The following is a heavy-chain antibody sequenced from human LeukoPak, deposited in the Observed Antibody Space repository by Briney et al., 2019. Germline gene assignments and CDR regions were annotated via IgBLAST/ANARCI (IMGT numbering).Heavy chain of an antibody. Sequence: GGSLRLSCAASGFIFSDYAMHWVAVISRDGTYTNHADSVKGRFTISRDNSKNTLYLQMNSLRAEDTAVYYCARNSKEKNNYGYGYSYDYWGQGTLVTVSS. CDR3: ARNSKEKNNYGYGYSYDY. V-gene: IGHV3-30*07. J-gene: IGHJ4*02. D-gene: IGHD5-18*01. CDR2: ISRDGTYT. CDR1: GFIFSDYA.